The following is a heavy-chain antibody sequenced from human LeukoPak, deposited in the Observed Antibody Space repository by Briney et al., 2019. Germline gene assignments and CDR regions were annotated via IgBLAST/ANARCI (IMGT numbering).Heavy chain of an antibody. Sequence: ASVKVSCKSSGFTFTDYYIHWVRQDPGQELEWMGYIGPHSSATSSPQEFQGRVTMTRDPSMSTAYMELTRLTSDDTAVYYCAREGNGLLSKDFDYWGQGTLVTVSS. V-gene: IGHV1-2*02. D-gene: IGHD2/OR15-2a*01. J-gene: IGHJ4*02. CDR3: AREGNGLLSKDFDY. CDR1: GFTFTDYY. CDR2: IGPHSSAT.